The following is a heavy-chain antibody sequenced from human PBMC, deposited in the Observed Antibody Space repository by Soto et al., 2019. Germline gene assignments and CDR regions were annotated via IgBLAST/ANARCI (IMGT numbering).Heavy chain of an antibody. CDR3: AKDFLPSRIESWPLDY. D-gene: IGHD6-13*01. CDR2: ISYDGSNK. V-gene: IGHV3-30*18. CDR1: GFTFSSYG. J-gene: IGHJ4*02. Sequence: GGSLRLSCAASGFTFSSYGMHWVRQAPGKGLEWVAVISYDGSNKYYADSVKGRFTISRDNSKNTLYLQMNSLRAEDTAVYYCAKDFLPSRIESWPLDYWGQGTLVTVSS.